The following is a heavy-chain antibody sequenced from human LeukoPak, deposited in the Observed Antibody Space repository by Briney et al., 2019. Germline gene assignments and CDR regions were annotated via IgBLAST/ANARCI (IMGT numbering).Heavy chain of an antibody. CDR3: ARTLLPAIRGAFDI. CDR1: GGSISSGTYY. CDR2: ISASGGT. Sequence: PSQTLSLTCSVSGGSISSGTYYWSWIRQSAGKGLEWIGRISASGGTNYNPSLSSRVTISIDTSKNQFSLKLISVTAADTAVYYCARTLLPAIRGAFDIWGQGTMVTVSS. J-gene: IGHJ3*02. D-gene: IGHD2-2*01. V-gene: IGHV4-61*02.